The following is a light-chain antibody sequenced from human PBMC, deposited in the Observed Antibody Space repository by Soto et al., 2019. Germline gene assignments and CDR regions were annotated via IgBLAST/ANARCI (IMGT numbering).Light chain of an antibody. V-gene: IGKV1-5*03. CDR3: QQDNSYSGA. CDR1: QTISSW. Sequence: IQMPQYTSTLSGSVGDRVTITCRASQTISSWLAWYQQKPGKAPKLLIYKASTLKSGVPSRFSGSGSGTEFTLTISSLQPDDFATYYCQQDNSYSGAFGQGTKVDIK. CDR2: KAS. J-gene: IGKJ1*01.